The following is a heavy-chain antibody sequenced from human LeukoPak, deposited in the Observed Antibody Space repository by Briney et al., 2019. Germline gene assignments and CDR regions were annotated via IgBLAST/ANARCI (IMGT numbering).Heavy chain of an antibody. CDR1: GYSFTSYW. Sequence: GASLEISCKGSGYSFTSYWIGWVRQMPGKGLEWMGIIYPGDSDTRYSPSFQGQVTISADKSISTAYLQWSSLKASDTAMYYCAKGDEEWLVRGGAFDIWGQGTMVTVSS. CDR2: IYPGDSDT. D-gene: IGHD6-19*01. CDR3: AKGDEEWLVRGGAFDI. J-gene: IGHJ3*02. V-gene: IGHV5-51*01.